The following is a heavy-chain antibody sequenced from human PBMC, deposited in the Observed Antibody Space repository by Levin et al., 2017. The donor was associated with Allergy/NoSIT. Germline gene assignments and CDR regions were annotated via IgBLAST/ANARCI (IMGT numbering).Heavy chain of an antibody. V-gene: IGHV4-4*02. Sequence: SCAVSGGSISSSNWWSWVRQPPGKGLEWIGEIYHSGSTNYNPSLKSRVTISVDKSKNQFSLKLSSVTAADTAVYYCAISFYYYGSGSHNRFYYYYGMDVWGQGTTVTVSS. D-gene: IGHD3-10*01. CDR3: AISFYYYGSGSHNRFYYYYGMDV. CDR2: IYHSGST. CDR1: GGSISSSNW. J-gene: IGHJ6*02.